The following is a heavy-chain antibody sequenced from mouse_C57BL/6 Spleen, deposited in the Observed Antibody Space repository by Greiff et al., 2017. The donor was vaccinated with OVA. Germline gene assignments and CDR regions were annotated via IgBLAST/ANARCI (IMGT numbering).Heavy chain of an antibody. D-gene: IGHD1-1*01. V-gene: IGHV5-6*01. CDR2: ISSGGSYT. CDR1: GFTFSSYG. Sequence: EVQVVESGGDLVKPGGSLKLSCAASGFTFSSYGMSWVRQTPDKRLEWVATISSGGSYTYYPDSVKGRFTISRDNAKNTLYLQMSSLKSEDTAMYYCARHDETTVVATVDYWGQGTTLTVSS. CDR3: ARHDETTVVATVDY. J-gene: IGHJ2*01.